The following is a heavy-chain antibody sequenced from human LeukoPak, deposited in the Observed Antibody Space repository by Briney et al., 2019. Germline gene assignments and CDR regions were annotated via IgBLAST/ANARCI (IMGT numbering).Heavy chain of an antibody. V-gene: IGHV3-53*01. CDR2: IYNTGAT. J-gene: IGHJ3*02. D-gene: IGHD1-26*01. CDR1: GFTDSDNY. Sequence: PGGSLRLSCAASGFTDSDNYMTWVRQAPGKGLEWVSSIYNTGATHYAESVKGRFTISRDNSKNTLFLQMNSLRAEDMAVYYCARIEWERLGRAFDIWGQGTMVTVSS. CDR3: ARIEWERLGRAFDI.